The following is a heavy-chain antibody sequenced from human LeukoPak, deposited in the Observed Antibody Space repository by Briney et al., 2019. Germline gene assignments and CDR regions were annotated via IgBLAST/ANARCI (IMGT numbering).Heavy chain of an antibody. CDR2: ISSSSSTI. Sequence: GGSLRLSCAASGFTFSSYSMNWVLQAPGKGLEWVSYISSSSSTIYYADSVKGRFTISRDNAKNSLYLQMNSLRAEDTAVYYCARDRYDILTGYVRFDYWGQGTLVTVSS. CDR1: GFTFSSYS. V-gene: IGHV3-48*01. J-gene: IGHJ4*02. D-gene: IGHD3-9*01. CDR3: ARDRYDILTGYVRFDY.